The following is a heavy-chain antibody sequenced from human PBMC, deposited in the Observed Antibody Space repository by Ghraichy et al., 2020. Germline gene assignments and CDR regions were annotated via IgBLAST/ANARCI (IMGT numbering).Heavy chain of an antibody. D-gene: IGHD6-19*01. J-gene: IGHJ6*02. CDR3: AKDRAGDGGYYYYAMDV. V-gene: IGHV3-23*01. CDR2: ISGSGDKT. CDR1: GFIFSNYG. Sequence: GESLNISCEASGFIFSNYGMNWVRQAPGKGLEWVSAISGSGDKTYYADSVKGRLTISRDMSKNTLYLQLNSLRAEDTAIYYCAKDRAGDGGYYYYAMDVWGQGTSVTVSS.